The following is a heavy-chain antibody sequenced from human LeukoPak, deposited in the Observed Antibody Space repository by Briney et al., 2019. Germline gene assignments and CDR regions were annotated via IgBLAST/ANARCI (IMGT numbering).Heavy chain of an antibody. CDR3: ARDGDSSSSQRDYDY. CDR1: GGSFSGYY. J-gene: IGHJ4*02. V-gene: IGHV4-34*01. CDR2: INHSGST. Sequence: SETLSLTCAVYGGSFSGYYWSWIRQPPGKGLEWIGEINHSGSTNYNPSLKSRVTISVDTSKNQFSQKLSSVTAADTAVYYCARDGDSSSSQRDYDYWGQGTLVTVSS. D-gene: IGHD6-13*01.